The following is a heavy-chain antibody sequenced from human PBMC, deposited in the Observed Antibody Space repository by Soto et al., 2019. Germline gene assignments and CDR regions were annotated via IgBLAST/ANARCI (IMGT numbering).Heavy chain of an antibody. CDR3: ARDQWLVSFDY. Sequence: QVQLVESGGGVVQPGRSLRLSCAASGFTFSSYGMHWVRQAPGKGLEWVAVIWYDGSNKYYADSVKGRFTISRDNSKNTLYLQMSSLRAEDTAVYYCARDQWLVSFDYWGQGTLVTVSS. D-gene: IGHD6-19*01. V-gene: IGHV3-33*01. CDR2: IWYDGSNK. CDR1: GFTFSSYG. J-gene: IGHJ4*02.